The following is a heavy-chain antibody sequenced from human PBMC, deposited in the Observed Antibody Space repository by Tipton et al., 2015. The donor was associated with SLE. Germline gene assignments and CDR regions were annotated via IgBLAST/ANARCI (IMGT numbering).Heavy chain of an antibody. Sequence: QLVQSGAEVRKPGESLKISCKTSGYTFTNYWIGWVRQMPGKGLEWMGNIYPDDSDTRYSPSFQGQVTISADKSINTAYLQWRSLKASDTAVYYCARLQGYCHCGSSDVDCNWVDPWGQGTLVTVSS. V-gene: IGHV5-51*03. D-gene: IGHD2-15*01. J-gene: IGHJ5*02. CDR1: GYTFTNYW. CDR2: IYPDDSDT. CDR3: ARLQGYCHCGSSDVDCNWVDP.